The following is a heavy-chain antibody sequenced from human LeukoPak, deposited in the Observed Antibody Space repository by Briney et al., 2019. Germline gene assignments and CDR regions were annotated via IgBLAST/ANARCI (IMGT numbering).Heavy chain of an antibody. CDR3: ARGGMSSYYDSGGFHSY. V-gene: IGHV4-59*02. Sequence: ASETLSLTCTVSGGSVSPYYWNWVRQPPGKGLEWIGYTSYTGSTHYNPSLKSRVTISVDTSKNQFSLKLSSVSAADTAVYYCARGGMSSYYDSGGFHSYWGQGTLVTVSS. CDR1: GGSVSPYY. CDR2: TSYTGST. J-gene: IGHJ4*02. D-gene: IGHD3-22*01.